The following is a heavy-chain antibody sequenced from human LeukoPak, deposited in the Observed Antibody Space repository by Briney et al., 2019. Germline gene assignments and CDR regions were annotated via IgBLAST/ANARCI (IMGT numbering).Heavy chain of an antibody. CDR1: GFTFSSYS. CDR2: ISSSSSYI. CDR3: ARDSPYSPYYFDY. J-gene: IGHJ4*02. Sequence: PGGSLRLSCAASGFTFSSYSMNWVRQAPGKGLEWVSSISSSSSYIYYADSVKGRFTISRDNAKNSLYLQMNSLRAEDTAVYYCARDSPYSPYYFDYWGQGTLVTVSS. V-gene: IGHV3-21*01. D-gene: IGHD2-21*01.